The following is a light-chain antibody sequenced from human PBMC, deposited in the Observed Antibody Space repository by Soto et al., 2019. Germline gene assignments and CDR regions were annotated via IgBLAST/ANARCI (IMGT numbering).Light chain of an antibody. V-gene: IGKV1-13*02. CDR2: DAY. CDR3: QQFKSYPLT. J-gene: IGKJ1*01. CDR1: QDISSA. Sequence: AMQLTQSPSSLSASVGDRVAITCRASQDISSALAWYQQRPGKAPKLLIYDAYSLESGVPARFSGSGSGSDFTLTISSLQPEDFAIYYCQQFKSYPLTFGQGTRVEIK.